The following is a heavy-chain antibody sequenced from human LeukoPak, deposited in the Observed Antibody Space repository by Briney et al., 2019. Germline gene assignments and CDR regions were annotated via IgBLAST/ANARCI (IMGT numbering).Heavy chain of an antibody. J-gene: IGHJ6*03. CDR3: ARSHYDFWSGYYSFGYYYYYYYIDV. Sequence: GGSLRLSCAASGFTFDDYGMSWVRQAPGKGLEWVSGINWNGGSTGYADSVKGRFTISRDNAKNSLYLQMNSLRAEDTALYYCARSHYDFWSGYYSFGYYYYYYYIDVWGKGTTVTVSS. CDR2: INWNGGST. D-gene: IGHD3-3*01. V-gene: IGHV3-20*04. CDR1: GFTFDDYG.